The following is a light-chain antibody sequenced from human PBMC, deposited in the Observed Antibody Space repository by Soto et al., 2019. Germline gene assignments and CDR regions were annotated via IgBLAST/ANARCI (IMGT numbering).Light chain of an antibody. CDR1: QSISRW. J-gene: IGKJ1*01. Sequence: DIQVTQTPSTLSASVGDRVTITFRASQSISRWLAWYQEKPGKAPKVLICDASNLESGVPSRFSGSGSGTEFTLTISRLQPDDFAAYYCQQYSSYWTFGQGTKVDIK. CDR3: QQYSSYWT. CDR2: DAS. V-gene: IGKV1-5*01.